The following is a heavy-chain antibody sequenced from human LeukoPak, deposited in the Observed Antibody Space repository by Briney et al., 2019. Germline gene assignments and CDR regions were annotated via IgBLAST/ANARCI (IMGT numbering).Heavy chain of an antibody. CDR3: ARAVHGDYGGYYYYMDV. Sequence: TGGSLRLSCAASGFTFSSYWMSWVRQAPGKGLEWVANIKQDGSEKYYVDSVKGRFTTSRDNAKNSLYLQMNSLRAEDTAVYYCARAVHGDYGGYYYYMDVWGKGTTVTVSS. V-gene: IGHV3-7*01. CDR1: GFTFSSYW. D-gene: IGHD4-17*01. CDR2: IKQDGSEK. J-gene: IGHJ6*03.